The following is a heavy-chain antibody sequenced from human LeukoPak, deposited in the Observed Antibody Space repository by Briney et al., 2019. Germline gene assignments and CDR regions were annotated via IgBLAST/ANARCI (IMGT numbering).Heavy chain of an antibody. V-gene: IGHV3-NL1*01. CDR2: IYSGGSTYSGGGT. Sequence: GSLRLSCAASGFSVRSNYMSWVRQAPGKGLAWVSVIYSGGSTYSGGGTYYADSVRGRFTISRDNSKNTLYLQMNSLRAEDTAVYFCAKGSKAVLFTRDHYMDVWGKGTTVTISS. CDR3: AKGSKAVLFTRDHYMDV. D-gene: IGHD6-19*01. J-gene: IGHJ6*03. CDR1: GFSVRSNY.